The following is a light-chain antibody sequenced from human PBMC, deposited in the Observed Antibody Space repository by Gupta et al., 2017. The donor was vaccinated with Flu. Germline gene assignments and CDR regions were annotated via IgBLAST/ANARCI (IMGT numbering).Light chain of an antibody. CDR3: QTWGTDIHL. Sequence: VNLTCTLDSGHNTYAIAWHQHQPEKGLRYLMKVSSDGSHTKGDGIPDRFSGSSSGAERYLVISNVQFEDEGDYHCQTWGTDIHLFGGGTKLTVL. CDR2: VSSDGSH. CDR1: SGHNTYA. J-gene: IGLJ3*02. V-gene: IGLV4-69*01.